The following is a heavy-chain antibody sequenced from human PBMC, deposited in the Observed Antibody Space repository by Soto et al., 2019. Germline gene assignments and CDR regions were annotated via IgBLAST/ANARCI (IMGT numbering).Heavy chain of an antibody. D-gene: IGHD1-26*01. CDR1: GYTFTSYA. J-gene: IGHJ5*02. V-gene: IGHV1-3*01. Sequence: GASVKVSCKASGYTFTSYAMHWVRQAPGQRLEWMGWINAGNGNTKYSQKFQGRVTITRDTSASTAYMELSSLRSEDTAVYYCARDGPPVSGSSNWFDPWGQGTLVTVSS. CDR3: ARDGPPVSGSSNWFDP. CDR2: INAGNGNT.